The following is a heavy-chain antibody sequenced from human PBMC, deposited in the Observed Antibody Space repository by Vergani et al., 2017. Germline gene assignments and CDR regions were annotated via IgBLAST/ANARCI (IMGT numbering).Heavy chain of an antibody. Sequence: QVHLVESGGGVVQPGRSLRLSCVVSGFTSSYYGMHWVRQAPGKGLEWVAVISYDGTQKYYADSVKGRFTISRDNSKSTLYLQMNSLRTEDTAVYYCATKSCGTPGCQIGDFREWGQGTLATVSS. J-gene: IGHJ4*02. V-gene: IGHV3-30*03. CDR3: ATKSCGTPGCQIGDFRE. CDR1: GFTSSYYG. D-gene: IGHD1-1*01. CDR2: ISYDGTQK.